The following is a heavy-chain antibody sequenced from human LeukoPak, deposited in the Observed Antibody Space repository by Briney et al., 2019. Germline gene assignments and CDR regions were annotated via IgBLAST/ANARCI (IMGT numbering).Heavy chain of an antibody. CDR2: ISSSSSYI. CDR3: ARDYHATTALDY. V-gene: IGHV3-21*01. J-gene: IGHJ4*02. D-gene: IGHD4-17*01. CDR1: GFTFSSYS. Sequence: GGSLRLSCAASGFTFSSYSMNWVRQAPGKGLEWVSSISSSSSYIYYADSVKGRFTISRDNAKNSLYLQMNSLRAEDTAVYYCARDYHATTALDYWGQGTLATVSS.